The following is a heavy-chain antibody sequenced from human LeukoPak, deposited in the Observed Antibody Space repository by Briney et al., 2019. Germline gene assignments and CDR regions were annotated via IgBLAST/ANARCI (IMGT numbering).Heavy chain of an antibody. CDR1: GYTFTSYG. Sequence: ASVKVSCKASGYTFTSYGISWVRQAPGQGLEWMGWISAYNGNTNYAQKLQGRVTMTTDTSTSTAYMELRSLRSDDTAVYYCARSKQGGFLEWLLYFDYWGQGTLVTVSS. CDR3: ARSKQGGFLEWLLYFDY. D-gene: IGHD3-3*01. CDR2: ISAYNGNT. V-gene: IGHV1-18*01. J-gene: IGHJ4*02.